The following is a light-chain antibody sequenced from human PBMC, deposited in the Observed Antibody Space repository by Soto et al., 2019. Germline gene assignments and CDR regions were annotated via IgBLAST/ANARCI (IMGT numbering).Light chain of an antibody. CDR2: FDS. V-gene: IGLV3-21*04. CDR1: NIGSKS. J-gene: IGLJ2*01. CDR3: QVWDSSSDGVV. Sequence: SYELTQPPSVSVAPGKTARITCWGNNIGSKSVHWYQQKPGQAPVLVIYFDSDRPSGIPERFSGSNSGNTATLTISRVEAGDEADYYCQVWDSSSDGVVFGGGTKLTVL.